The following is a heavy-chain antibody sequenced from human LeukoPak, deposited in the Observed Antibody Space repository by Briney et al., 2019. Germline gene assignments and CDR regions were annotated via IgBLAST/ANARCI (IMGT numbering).Heavy chain of an antibody. CDR2: TYYSWST. V-gene: IGHV4-59*01. Sequence: SETLSLTCTVSGGSISSYYGSWIRQPPGKGLEWIGYTYYSWSTNYNPSLKSRVPKSVVTSKNQYSLKLSSVTAADTAVYYCARGYCSSTSCYLYGLFDYWGQGTLVTVSS. D-gene: IGHD2-2*01. CDR1: GGSISSYY. J-gene: IGHJ4*02. CDR3: ARGYCSSTSCYLYGLFDY.